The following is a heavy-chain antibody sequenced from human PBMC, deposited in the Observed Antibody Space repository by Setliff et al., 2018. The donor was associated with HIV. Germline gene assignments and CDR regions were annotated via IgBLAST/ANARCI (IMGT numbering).Heavy chain of an antibody. D-gene: IGHD2-8*01. J-gene: IGHJ6*03. V-gene: IGHV4-39*07. Sequence: SETLSLTCIVSRGSISSTSHYWGWVRQSPGRSLDWIGSIYYSGRTYYNPSLKSRVTMSVDTSTNQFSLDLTSVTAADTAVYFCAGEIAPAARLPNVGGPPPPGYYHYMDVWGKGTTVTVSS. CDR1: RGSISSTSHY. CDR2: IYYSGRT. CDR3: AGEIAPAARLPNVGGPPPPGYYHYMDV.